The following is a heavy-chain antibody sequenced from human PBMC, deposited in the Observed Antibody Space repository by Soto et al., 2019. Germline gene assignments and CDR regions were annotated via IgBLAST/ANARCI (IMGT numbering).Heavy chain of an antibody. CDR2: ISGSGGST. CDR3: AKDQGYHNSGWTDY. Sequence: GGSLRLSCAASGFTFSTYAMSWVRQAPGKGLEWVSTISGSGGSTYYADSVKGRFTISRDNSKNTLYLQMNSLRAEDTAVYYCAKDQGYHNSGWTDYWGQGTLVTVSS. D-gene: IGHD6-19*01. CDR1: GFTFSTYA. J-gene: IGHJ4*02. V-gene: IGHV3-23*01.